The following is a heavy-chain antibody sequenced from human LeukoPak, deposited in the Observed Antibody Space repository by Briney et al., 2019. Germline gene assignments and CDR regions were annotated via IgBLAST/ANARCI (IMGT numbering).Heavy chain of an antibody. CDR3: ARPPSSGSYFYYFDY. D-gene: IGHD1-26*01. V-gene: IGHV3-7*01. J-gene: IGHJ4*02. CDR2: IKRDGSEK. CDR1: GFTFSSYW. Sequence: GGSLRLSCAASGFTFSSYWMSWVRQAPGKGLEWVANIKRDGSEKCYVDSVKGRFTISRDNSKNTLYLQMNSLRAEDTAVYYCARPPSSGSYFYYFDYWGQGTLVTVSS.